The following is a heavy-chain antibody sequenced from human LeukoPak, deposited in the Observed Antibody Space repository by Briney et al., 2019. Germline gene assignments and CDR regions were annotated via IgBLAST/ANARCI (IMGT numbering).Heavy chain of an antibody. Sequence: GGSLRLSCVASGFTFSSFGMNWVRQAPGKGLERVAVIWNDGSNKYYADSVKGRFTISRDNSKNTLYLQTNSLRAEDTAVYSCARASGPFDYWGQGTLVTVSS. CDR1: GFTFSSFG. J-gene: IGHJ4*02. D-gene: IGHD3-10*01. CDR2: IWNDGSNK. CDR3: ARASGPFDY. V-gene: IGHV3-33*08.